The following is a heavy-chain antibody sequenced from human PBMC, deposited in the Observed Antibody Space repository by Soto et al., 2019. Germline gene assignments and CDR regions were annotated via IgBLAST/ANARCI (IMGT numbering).Heavy chain of an antibody. CDR3: ARELSYVMCDY. CDR2: ISAHNGNT. CDR1: GYTFTSYG. J-gene: IGHJ4*02. V-gene: IGHV1-18*01. Sequence: QVQLVQSGAEVKKPGASVKVSCKASGYTFTSYGISWVRQAPGQGLEWMGWISAHNGNTKYAQKLQGRVTMTTDTSTSAAYMERRGMRSDDTAVYYCARELSYVMCDYWGQATLVTVSS. D-gene: IGHD5-18*01.